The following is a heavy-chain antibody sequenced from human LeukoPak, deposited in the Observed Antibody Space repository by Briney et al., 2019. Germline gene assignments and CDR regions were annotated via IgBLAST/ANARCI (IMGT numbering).Heavy chain of an antibody. CDR3: ARDRLRYFDWTSLAYYYYGMDV. CDR2: INWNGGST. Sequence: GGSLRLSCAASGFTFSSYGMHWVRQAPGKGLEWVSGINWNGGSTGYADSVKGRFTISRDNAKNSLYLQMNSLRAEDTALYYCARDRLRYFDWTSLAYYYYGMDVWGQGTTVTVSS. V-gene: IGHV3-20*04. D-gene: IGHD3-9*01. CDR1: GFTFSSYG. J-gene: IGHJ6*02.